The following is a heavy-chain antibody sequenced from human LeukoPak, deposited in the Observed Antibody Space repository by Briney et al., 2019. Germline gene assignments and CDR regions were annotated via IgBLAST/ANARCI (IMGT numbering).Heavy chain of an antibody. V-gene: IGHV3-53*05. CDR2: IYSGGST. CDR1: GFTVSSNY. Sequence: GSLRLSCAASGFTVSSNYMSWVRQAPGKGLEWVLVIYSGGSTYYADSVKGRFTISRDNSKNTLYLQMNSLRAADTAVYYCARDKGTSYLSSFDYWGQGTLVTVSS. J-gene: IGHJ4*02. D-gene: IGHD6-6*01. CDR3: ARDKGTSYLSSFDY.